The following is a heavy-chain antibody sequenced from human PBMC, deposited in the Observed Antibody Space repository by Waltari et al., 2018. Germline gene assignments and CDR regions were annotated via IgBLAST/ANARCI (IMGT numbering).Heavy chain of an antibody. CDR1: GYTFTSYY. CDR3: ASMVSSGGLTFDY. J-gene: IGHJ4*02. V-gene: IGHV1-46*01. Sequence: QVQLVQSGAEVKKPGASVTVSCQASGYTFTSYYMHWVRQAPGQGLEWMGIINPSGGSTSYAQKFQGRVTMTRDTSTSTVYMELSSLRSEDTAVYYCASMVSSGGLTFDYWGQGTLVTVSS. CDR2: INPSGGST. D-gene: IGHD6-19*01.